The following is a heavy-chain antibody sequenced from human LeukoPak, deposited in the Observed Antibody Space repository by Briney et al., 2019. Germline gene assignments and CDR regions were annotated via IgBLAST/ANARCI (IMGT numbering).Heavy chain of an antibody. CDR3: ARTATGYSSGHYPGWPVEY. D-gene: IGHD6-19*01. V-gene: IGHV3-23*01. Sequence: GGSLRLSCAASGFTFNSYAMYWVRRAPGKGLEWVSGIFGSGGSAHYADSVKGRFAISRDNSKNRVYLQMNSLRAEDTAVYYCARTATGYSSGHYPGWPVEYWGQGTLVTVSS. CDR1: GFTFNSYA. J-gene: IGHJ4*02. CDR2: IFGSGGSA.